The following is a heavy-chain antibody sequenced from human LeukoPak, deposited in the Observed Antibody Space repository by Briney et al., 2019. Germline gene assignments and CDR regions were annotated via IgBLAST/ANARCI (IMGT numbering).Heavy chain of an antibody. CDR2: ISAYNGNT. D-gene: IGHD5-18*01. Sequence: ASVKVSCKASGYTFTGYYMHWVRQAPGQGLEWMGWISAYNGNTNYAQKLQGRVTMTTDTSTSTAYMELRSLRSDDTAVYYCAIQEPLDTAMVPDYYYYGMDVWGQGTTVTVSS. J-gene: IGHJ6*02. CDR1: GYTFTGYY. V-gene: IGHV1-18*04. CDR3: AIQEPLDTAMVPDYYYYGMDV.